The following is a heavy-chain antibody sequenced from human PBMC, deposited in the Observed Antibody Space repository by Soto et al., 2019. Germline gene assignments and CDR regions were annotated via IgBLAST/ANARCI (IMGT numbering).Heavy chain of an antibody. CDR3: ARGMGIAAAGIYYYYYYMDV. Sequence: PGGSLRLSCAASGFTFSSYWMHWVRQAPGKGLVWVSRINSDGSSTSYADSVKGRFTISRDNAKNTLYLQMNSLRAEDTAVYYCARGMGIAAAGIYYYYYYMDVWGKGTTVTAP. J-gene: IGHJ6*03. CDR1: GFTFSSYW. V-gene: IGHV3-74*01. CDR2: INSDGSST. D-gene: IGHD6-13*01.